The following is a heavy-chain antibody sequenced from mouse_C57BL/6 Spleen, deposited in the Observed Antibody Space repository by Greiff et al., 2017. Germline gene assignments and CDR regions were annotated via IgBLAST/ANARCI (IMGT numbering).Heavy chain of an antibody. V-gene: IGHV1-76*01. CDR3: ARYDDYDPFDY. CDR1: GYTFTDYY. J-gene: IGHJ2*01. CDR2: IYPGSGNT. D-gene: IGHD2-4*01. Sequence: VQLQQSGAELVRPGASVKLSCKASGYTFTDYYINWVKQRPGQGLEWIARIYPGSGNTYYNEKFKGKATLTAEKSSSTAYMQLSSLTSEDSAVYFCARYDDYDPFDYWGQGTTLTVSS.